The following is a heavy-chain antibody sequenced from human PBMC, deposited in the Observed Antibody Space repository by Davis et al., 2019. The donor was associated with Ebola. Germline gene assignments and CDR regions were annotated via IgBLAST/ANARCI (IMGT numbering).Heavy chain of an antibody. J-gene: IGHJ4*02. CDR2: IKEDGTEK. CDR1: GFTFSSYS. D-gene: IGHD6-6*01. V-gene: IGHV3-7*03. Sequence: GESLKISCAASGFTFSSYSMNWVRQAPGKGLEWVANIKEDGTEKKYVDSVKGRITISRDNANNLLYLQINTLTAEDTAVYYCARSRRTARPDYFDYWGQGTLVTVSS. CDR3: ARSRRTARPDYFDY.